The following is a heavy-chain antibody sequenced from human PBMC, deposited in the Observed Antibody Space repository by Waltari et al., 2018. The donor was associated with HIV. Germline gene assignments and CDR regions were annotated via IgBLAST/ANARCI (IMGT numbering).Heavy chain of an antibody. CDR2: IYYSGSN. J-gene: IGHJ5*02. CDR3: AREWRGVKGCWCDP. Sequence: QLQLQESGPGLVKPSETLSLTCTVSGGSISSSSYYWGWIRQPPGKGLEWIGSIYYSGSNYYNPSLKSRVTISVDTSKNQFSLKLSSVTAADTAVYYCAREWRGVKGCWCDPWGQGTLVTVSS. V-gene: IGHV4-39*01. CDR1: GGSISSSSYY. D-gene: IGHD2-8*02.